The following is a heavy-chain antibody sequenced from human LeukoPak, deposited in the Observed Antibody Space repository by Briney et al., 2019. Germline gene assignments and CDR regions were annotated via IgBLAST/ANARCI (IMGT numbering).Heavy chain of an antibody. CDR2: IDHRGNT. V-gene: IGHV4-4*02. J-gene: IGHJ4*02. D-gene: IGHD4-17*01. CDR1: GDSISSTNW. CDR3: ARGYGPGY. Sequence: PSETLSLTCAVSGDSISSTNWWNWVRQPPGKGLEWIAEIDHRGNTNYNPSLKSRVTISVDRSKNQFSLKLTSVTAADTAVYYGARGYGPGYWGQGTLVTVSA.